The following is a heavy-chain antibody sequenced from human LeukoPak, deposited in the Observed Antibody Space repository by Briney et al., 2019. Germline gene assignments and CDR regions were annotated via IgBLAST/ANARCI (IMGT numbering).Heavy chain of an antibody. D-gene: IGHD1-14*01. J-gene: IGHJ3*01. V-gene: IGHV3-7*03. CDR2: INQDGGRI. CDR3: ARDPAGGIYDL. CDR1: GFTFSSHW. Sequence: GGSLRLSCAASGFTFSSHWMNWVRRAPGKGLEWVAIINQDGGRIGYGDSVKGRFTISRDNAQNSLYLQMNRLRAEDTAVYYCARDPAGGIYDLWGQGTMVTVSS.